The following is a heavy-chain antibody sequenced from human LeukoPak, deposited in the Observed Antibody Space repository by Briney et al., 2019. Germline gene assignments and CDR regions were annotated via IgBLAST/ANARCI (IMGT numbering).Heavy chain of an antibody. D-gene: IGHD6-19*01. Sequence: SQTLSLTCTVSGGSICSGGYYCSWIRQHPGKGLEWIGYIYYSGSTYYNPSLKSRVTISVDTSKNQFSLKLSSVTAADTAVYYCARDLGYSSGWTYWYFDLWGRGTLVTVSS. CDR2: IYYSGST. CDR3: ARDLGYSSGWTYWYFDL. V-gene: IGHV4-31*03. CDR1: GGSICSGGYY. J-gene: IGHJ2*01.